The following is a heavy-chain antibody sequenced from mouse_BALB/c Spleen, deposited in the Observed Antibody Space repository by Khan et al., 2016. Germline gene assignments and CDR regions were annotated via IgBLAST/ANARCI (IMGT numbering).Heavy chain of an antibody. Sequence: VQLQQSDPDLVKPGASVKISCKASDYSFTAYYMYWVKQSHGKRLEWIGRIYPNNGATTFNQTLKGKAILTVDKSSTTAYMEIRSLASEDSAVYYWARGQYVNWGQGTTLTGAS. D-gene: IGHD2-10*02. V-gene: IGHV1-18*01. J-gene: IGHJ2*01. CDR2: IYPNNGAT. CDR3: ARGQYVN. CDR1: DYSFTAYY.